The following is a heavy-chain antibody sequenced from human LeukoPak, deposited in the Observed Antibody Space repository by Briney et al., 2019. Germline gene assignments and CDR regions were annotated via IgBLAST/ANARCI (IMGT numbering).Heavy chain of an antibody. V-gene: IGHV3-30-3*01. CDR3: AKVVGDYSTCDY. J-gene: IGHJ4*02. D-gene: IGHD4-11*01. CDR2: ISYDGSNK. CDR1: GFTFSSYA. Sequence: PGRSLRLSCAAYGFTFSSYAMHWVRQAPGKGLEWVAVISYDGSNKYYADSVKGRFTISRDNSKNTLYLQMNSLRAEDTAVYYCAKVVGDYSTCDYWGQGTLVTVSS.